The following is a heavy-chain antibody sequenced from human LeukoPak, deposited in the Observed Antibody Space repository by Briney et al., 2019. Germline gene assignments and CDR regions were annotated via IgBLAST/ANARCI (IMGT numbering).Heavy chain of an antibody. J-gene: IGHJ6*03. Sequence: ASVKVSCKASGGTFSSYAISWVRQAPGQGLEWMGGIIPIFGTADYAQKFQGRVTITADKSTSTAYMELSSLRSEDTAVYYCARSGNYYYYYMDVWGKGTTVIISS. V-gene: IGHV1-69*06. CDR2: IIPIFGTA. CDR3: ARSGNYYYYYMDV. CDR1: GGTFSSYA.